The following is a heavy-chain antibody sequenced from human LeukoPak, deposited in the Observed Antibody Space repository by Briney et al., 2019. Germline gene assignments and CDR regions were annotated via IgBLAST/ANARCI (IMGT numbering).Heavy chain of an antibody. J-gene: IGHJ3*02. CDR3: AAGRGELSKGDAFDI. Sequence: SVKVSCKASGFTFTSSAMQWVRQARGQRLEWIGWMVVGSGNTNYAQKFQERVTITRDMSTSTAYMELSSLRSEDTAVYYCAAGRGELSKGDAFDIWGQGTMVTVSS. CDR1: GFTFTSSA. D-gene: IGHD3-10*01. CDR2: MVVGSGNT. V-gene: IGHV1-58*02.